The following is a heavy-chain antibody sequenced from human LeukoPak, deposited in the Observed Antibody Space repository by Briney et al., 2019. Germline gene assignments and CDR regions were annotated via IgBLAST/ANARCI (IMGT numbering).Heavy chain of an antibody. V-gene: IGHV4-4*07. CDR1: GDSISSYY. Sequence: SETLSLTCTVSGDSISSYYWNWIRQPAGKGLEWIGRIYASGYTEYNPSLQTRVTMSVDTSKNEFSLKVDTVTAADIAVYFCARNHIMTGTYFDSWGQGILVTVSS. CDR2: IYASGYT. J-gene: IGHJ4*02. CDR3: ARNHIMTGTYFDS. D-gene: IGHD3-10*01.